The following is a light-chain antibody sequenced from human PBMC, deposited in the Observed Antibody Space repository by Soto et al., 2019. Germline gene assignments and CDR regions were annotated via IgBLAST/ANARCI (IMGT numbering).Light chain of an antibody. CDR3: AAWDDSLSGHVV. CDR1: SSNIGSNY. J-gene: IGLJ2*01. Sequence: QAVVTQPPSASGTPGQRVTISCSGSSSNIGSNYVYWYQQLPGTAPKLLIYRNNQRPSGLPDRFSGSKSGTSASLAISGLRSEDEADYYCAAWDDSLSGHVVFGGGTKLTVL. V-gene: IGLV1-47*01. CDR2: RNN.